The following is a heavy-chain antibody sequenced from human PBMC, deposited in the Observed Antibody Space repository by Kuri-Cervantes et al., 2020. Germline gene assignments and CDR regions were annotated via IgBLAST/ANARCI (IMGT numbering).Heavy chain of an antibody. CDR2: ISSSGSTI. Sequence: GESLKISCAASGFTFSSYAMSWVRQAPGKGLEWVSAISSSGSTIYYADSVKGRFTISRDNAKNSLYLQMNSLRAEDTAVYYCARVLESWYLDYWGQGTLVTVSS. CDR3: ARVLESWYLDY. J-gene: IGHJ4*02. D-gene: IGHD5-24*01. CDR1: GFTFSSYA. V-gene: IGHV3-21*04.